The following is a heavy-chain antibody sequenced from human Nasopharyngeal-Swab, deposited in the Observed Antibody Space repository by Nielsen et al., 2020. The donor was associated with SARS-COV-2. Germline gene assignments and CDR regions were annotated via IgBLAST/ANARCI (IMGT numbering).Heavy chain of an antibody. CDR3: ARSHIVVVTDAFDI. D-gene: IGHD2-21*02. CDR1: GYTFTGYY. Sequence: SVNVSCKASGYTFTGYYMHWVRQAPGQGLEWMGWINPNSGGTNYAQKFQGWVTMTRDTSISTAYMELSRLRSDDTAVYYCARSHIVVVTDAFDIWGQGTMVTVSS. J-gene: IGHJ3*02. V-gene: IGHV1-2*04. CDR2: INPNSGGT.